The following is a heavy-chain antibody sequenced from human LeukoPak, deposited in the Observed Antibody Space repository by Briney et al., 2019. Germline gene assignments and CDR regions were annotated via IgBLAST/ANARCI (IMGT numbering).Heavy chain of an antibody. CDR2: IYTSGST. CDR3: ARGSGSPAGFDY. Sequence: NPSETLSLTCTVSGGSISSGSYYWSWIRQPAGKGLEWIGRIYTSGSTNYYPSLKSRVTISVDTSKNQFSLKLSSVTAADTAVYYCARGSGSPAGFDYWGQGTLVTVSS. V-gene: IGHV4-61*02. D-gene: IGHD1-26*01. J-gene: IGHJ4*02. CDR1: GGSISSGSYY.